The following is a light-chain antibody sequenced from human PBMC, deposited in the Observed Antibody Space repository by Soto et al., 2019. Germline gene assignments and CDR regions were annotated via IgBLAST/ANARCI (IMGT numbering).Light chain of an antibody. Sequence: DIQMTQSPSTLSASVGDRVTITCRASQTISTWLAWFQQKPGKAPKLLIYKASSLESGVPLRFSGSGSGTEFTLTISSLQPDDFATYYGLQYNSYSMYTFGQGTKLEIK. V-gene: IGKV1-5*03. CDR1: QTISTW. J-gene: IGKJ2*01. CDR3: LQYNSYSMYT. CDR2: KAS.